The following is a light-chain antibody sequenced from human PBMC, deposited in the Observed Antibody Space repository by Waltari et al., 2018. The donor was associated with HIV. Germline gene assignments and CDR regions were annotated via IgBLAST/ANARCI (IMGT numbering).Light chain of an antibody. J-gene: IGKJ2*01. CDR2: GAS. Sequence: ILVTQSPATMSVSPGERATLPCKTSQSVYNNLVWEHQKPVPAPRLLMSGASTRARDVPTRFIGSGSGTEFTLTNNSLQPEDIAVYYCQQYKDWPPSPFGQGTKVEIK. CDR3: QQYKDWPPSP. V-gene: IGKV3-15*01. CDR1: QSVYNN.